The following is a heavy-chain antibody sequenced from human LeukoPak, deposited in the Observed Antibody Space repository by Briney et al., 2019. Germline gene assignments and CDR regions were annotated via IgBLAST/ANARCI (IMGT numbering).Heavy chain of an antibody. CDR3: ARDSSGYPDY. Sequence: PGGSLRLSCAASGFTFSSYAMHWVRQAPGKGLEWVAVISYDGSNKYYADSVEGRFTISRDNSKNTLYLQMNSLRAEDTAVYYCARDSSGYPDYWGQGTLVTVSS. CDR1: GFTFSSYA. D-gene: IGHD3-22*01. V-gene: IGHV3-30*01. J-gene: IGHJ4*02. CDR2: ISYDGSNK.